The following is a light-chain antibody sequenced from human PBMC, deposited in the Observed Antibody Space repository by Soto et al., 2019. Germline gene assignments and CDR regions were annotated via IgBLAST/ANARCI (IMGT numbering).Light chain of an antibody. CDR2: GAS. Sequence: EIVLTQSPGTLSLSPGERAIFSCRASQSVSSSYLAWYQQKPGQAPRLLIYGASSRATGTPDRFSGSGSGTDFTLTISRLEPEDFAVYYCQQYDTSPPLTFGGGTKV. V-gene: IGKV3-20*01. CDR3: QQYDTSPPLT. J-gene: IGKJ4*01. CDR1: QSVSSSY.